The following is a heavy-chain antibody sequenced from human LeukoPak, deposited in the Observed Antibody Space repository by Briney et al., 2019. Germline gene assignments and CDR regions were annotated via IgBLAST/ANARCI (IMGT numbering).Heavy chain of an antibody. J-gene: IGHJ4*02. CDR1: GFTFSSYA. CDR3: AKRDSSGSYPYYFDY. Sequence: GGSLRLSCAASGFTFSSYAMSWVRLAPGKGLEWVSAIGGNDGTTYYADSVKGRFTISRDNSKDTLYLQMSSLRVEDTATYYCAKRDSSGSYPYYFDYWGQGTLVTVSS. CDR2: IGGNDGTT. D-gene: IGHD3-22*01. V-gene: IGHV3-23*01.